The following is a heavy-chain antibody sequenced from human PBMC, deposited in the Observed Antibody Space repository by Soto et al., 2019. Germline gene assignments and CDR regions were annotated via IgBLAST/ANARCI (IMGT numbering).Heavy chain of an antibody. Sequence: QVQLVQSVAEVKKPGSSVKVSCKASGGTFSSYAISWVRQAPGQGLEWMGGIIPIFGTANYAQEYQGRVTITADESTSTAYMELSSLRSEDTAMYYCARAGFSGTYYYYYGMDVWGQGTTVTVSS. J-gene: IGHJ6*02. V-gene: IGHV1-69*01. CDR3: ARAGFSGTYYYYYGMDV. CDR2: IIPIFGTA. D-gene: IGHD5-12*01. CDR1: GGTFSSYA.